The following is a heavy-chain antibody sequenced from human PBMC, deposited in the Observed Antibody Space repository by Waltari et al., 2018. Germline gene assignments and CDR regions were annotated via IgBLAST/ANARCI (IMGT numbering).Heavy chain of an antibody. CDR2: IWYEGSNK. D-gene: IGHD2-21*01. J-gene: IGHJ6*02. Sequence: SYGMHWVRQAPGKGLEWVAVIWYEGSNKYYADSVKGRFTISRDNSKNTLYLQMNSLRAEDTAVYYCARVGGDVYYYYGMDVWGQGTTVTGSS. CDR1: SYG. CDR3: ARVGGDVYYYYGMDV. V-gene: IGHV3-33*01.